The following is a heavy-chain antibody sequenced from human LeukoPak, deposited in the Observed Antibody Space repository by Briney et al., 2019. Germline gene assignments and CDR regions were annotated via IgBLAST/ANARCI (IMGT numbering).Heavy chain of an antibody. CDR2: ISGSGGST. CDR3: ARDFSGGDLDY. J-gene: IGHJ4*02. Sequence: GGSLRLSCAASGFTFSSYAMSWVRQAPGKGLEWVSAISGSGGSTYYADSVKGRFTISRDNAKNSLYLQMNSLRAEDTAVYYCARDFSGGDLDYWGQGTLVTVSS. CDR1: GFTFSSYA. D-gene: IGHD2-21*01. V-gene: IGHV3-23*01.